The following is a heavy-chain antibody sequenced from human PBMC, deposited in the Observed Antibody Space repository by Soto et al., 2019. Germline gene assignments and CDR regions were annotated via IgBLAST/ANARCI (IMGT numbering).Heavy chain of an antibody. CDR1: GFTFSSYG. J-gene: IGHJ4*02. V-gene: IGHV3-30*02. D-gene: IGHD2-15*01. Sequence: GGSLRLSCAASGFTFSSYGMHWVRQAPGKGLEWVALIWYDGANEYYADSVKGRFTISRDNSKNTLHLQMDSLRAEDTAVYYCAKGYCSGGSCWNTFDYWGPGTLVTVSS. CDR2: IWYDGANE. CDR3: AKGYCSGGSCWNTFDY.